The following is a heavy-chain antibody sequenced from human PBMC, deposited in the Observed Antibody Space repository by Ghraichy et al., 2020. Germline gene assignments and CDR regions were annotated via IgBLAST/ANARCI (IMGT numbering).Heavy chain of an antibody. CDR3: ARDSGTYYDFWSGYYTGGYVDY. D-gene: IGHD3-3*01. V-gene: IGHV3-74*01. Sequence: LSLTCAASGFTFSSYWMHWVRQAPGKGLVWVSRINSDGSSTSYADSVKGRFTISRDNAKNTLYLQMNSLRAEDTAVYYCARDSGTYYDFWSGYYTGGYVDYWGQGTLVTVSS. J-gene: IGHJ4*02. CDR2: INSDGSST. CDR1: GFTFSSYW.